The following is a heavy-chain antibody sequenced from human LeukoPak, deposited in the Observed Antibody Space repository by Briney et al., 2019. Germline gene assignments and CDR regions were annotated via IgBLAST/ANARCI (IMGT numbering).Heavy chain of an antibody. V-gene: IGHV3-23*01. CDR3: ARDPGTVTYYFDY. CDR2: ISGSGGST. Sequence: GGSLRLSCAASGFTFSSYAMSWVRRAPGKGLEWVSAISGSGGSTYYADSVKGRFTISRDNSRNTLYLQMNGLRDEDTAVYYCARDPGTVTYYFDYWGQGTLVTVSS. CDR1: GFTFSSYA. J-gene: IGHJ4*02. D-gene: IGHD4-11*01.